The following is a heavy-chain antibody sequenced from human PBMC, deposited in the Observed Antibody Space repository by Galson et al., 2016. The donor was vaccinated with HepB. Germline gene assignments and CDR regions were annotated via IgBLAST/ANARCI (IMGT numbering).Heavy chain of an antibody. CDR3: ARGTDIWTGYSDHFSAAFDV. V-gene: IGHV3-30-3*01. CDR1: GFSFRFNA. J-gene: IGHJ3*01. Sequence: SLRLSCAASGFSFRFNAMHWVRQAPGKGLEWVAAISNDGGTQYYVDSVRGRFTISRDNSKNQLYLQMNSLGDEETAMYYCARGTDIWTGYSDHFSAAFDVWGQGTMVTVS. CDR2: ISNDGGTQ. D-gene: IGHD3-9*01.